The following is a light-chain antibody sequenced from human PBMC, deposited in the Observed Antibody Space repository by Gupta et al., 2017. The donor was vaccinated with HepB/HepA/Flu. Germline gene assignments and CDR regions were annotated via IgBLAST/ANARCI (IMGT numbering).Light chain of an antibody. CDR3: SSSTCTTTLVV. J-gene: IGLJ2*01. CDR2: EVN. V-gene: IGLV2-14*03. Sequence: QSALTLLASVSGSPGQSITISCTGTNSDFGDFNYVSWYQQHPGKAPKLLISEVNNRPSGISNRFSGSKSGNTASLTIAGLQAEDEADDYCSSSTCTTTLVVFGGGTKLTVL. CDR1: NSDFGDFNY.